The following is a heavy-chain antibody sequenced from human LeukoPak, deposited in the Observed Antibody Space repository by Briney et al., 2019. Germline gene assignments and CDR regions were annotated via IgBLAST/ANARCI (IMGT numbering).Heavy chain of an antibody. CDR2: INHSGST. CDR1: GGSFSGFY. Sequence: SETLSLTCAVYGGSFSGFYWSWIRQPPGKGLEWIGEINHSGSTNYNPPLKSRVTISVDTSKNQFSLKLSPVTAADTAVYYCARGNGYSSSFRRYNWFDPWGQGTLVTVSS. D-gene: IGHD6-13*01. CDR3: ARGNGYSSSFRRYNWFDP. V-gene: IGHV4-34*01. J-gene: IGHJ5*02.